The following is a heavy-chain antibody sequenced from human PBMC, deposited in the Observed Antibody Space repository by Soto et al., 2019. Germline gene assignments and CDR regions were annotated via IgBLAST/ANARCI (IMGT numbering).Heavy chain of an antibody. Sequence: QVQLVQSGAEVKKPGSSVKVSCKASGGTFSTYTLYLVRQAPGQGLEWMGGISHGIDIRDYAQKFQGRVTITADESTSTVYMQLSTLISEDTALSYCAGGMCFGGSCDLDVWGQGNLVTVSS. CDR3: AGGMCFGGSCDLDV. J-gene: IGHJ4*02. CDR1: GGTFSTYT. V-gene: IGHV1-69*12. D-gene: IGHD2-15*01. CDR2: ISHGIDIR.